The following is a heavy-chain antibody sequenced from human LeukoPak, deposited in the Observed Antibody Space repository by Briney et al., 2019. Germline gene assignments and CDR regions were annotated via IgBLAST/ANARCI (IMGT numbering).Heavy chain of an antibody. V-gene: IGHV3-21*04. CDR2: ISSSSTSI. J-gene: IGHJ4*02. Sequence: GGSLRLSCAASGFDFSVFTMNWVRQSPGKGLEWVSCISSSSTSIYYADSVKGRFTISRDNAKNSLFLQMNTLRVEDTAVYYCAKGTGSGYFQLYFDYWGQGTLVTVSS. CDR1: GFDFSVFT. CDR3: AKGTGSGYFQLYFDY. D-gene: IGHD3-22*01.